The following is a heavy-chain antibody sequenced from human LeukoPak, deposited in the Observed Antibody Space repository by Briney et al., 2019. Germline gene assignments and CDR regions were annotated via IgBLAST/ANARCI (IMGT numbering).Heavy chain of an antibody. Sequence: SETLSLTCTVSGGSISSGGDYWSWIRQPAGKGLEWIGRIYTSGSTKYNPSLKSRVTISADTSKNQFSLKVSSVTAADTAMYYCARESLKAYDSSGLVWGAFDIWGQGTMVTVSS. J-gene: IGHJ3*02. V-gene: IGHV4-61*02. CDR3: ARESLKAYDSSGLVWGAFDI. CDR2: IYTSGST. D-gene: IGHD3-22*01. CDR1: GGSISSGGDY.